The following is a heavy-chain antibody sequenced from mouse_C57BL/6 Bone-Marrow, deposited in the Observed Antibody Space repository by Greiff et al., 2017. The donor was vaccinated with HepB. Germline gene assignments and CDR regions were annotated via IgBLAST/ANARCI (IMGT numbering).Heavy chain of an antibody. CDR2: IRSKSNNYAT. J-gene: IGHJ4*01. CDR1: GFSFNTYA. V-gene: IGHV10-1*01. Sequence: EVQLVESGGGLVQPKGSLKLSCAASGFSFNTYAMNWVRQAPGKGLEWVARIRSKSNNYATYYAASVKDRFTISSDDSESMLYLQMNNLKTDDTALYYCVRYAMDYWGQGTSVTVSS. CDR3: VRYAMDY.